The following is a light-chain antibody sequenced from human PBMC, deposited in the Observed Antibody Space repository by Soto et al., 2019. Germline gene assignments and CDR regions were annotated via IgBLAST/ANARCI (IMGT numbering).Light chain of an antibody. V-gene: IGLV1-40*01. Sequence: QSVLTQPPSVSGAPGQRVTISCTGSSSNIGAGYDVHWYQQLPGTAPKLLIYGNSNRPSGVPDRFSGSKSSTSASLAITGLQAEDEADYYGQSYDSSLSGYVFGTGTKLTVL. J-gene: IGLJ1*01. CDR1: SSNIGAGYD. CDR3: QSYDSSLSGYV. CDR2: GNS.